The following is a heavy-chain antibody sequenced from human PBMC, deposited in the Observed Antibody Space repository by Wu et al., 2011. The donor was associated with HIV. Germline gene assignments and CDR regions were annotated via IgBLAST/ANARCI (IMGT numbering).Heavy chain of an antibody. CDR2: VDPEDGEI. CDR1: GYTFTDYY. V-gene: IGHV1-69-2*01. J-gene: IGHJ4*02. D-gene: IGHD5/OR15-5a*01. Sequence: EVQLVQSGAEVKKPGATMKISCKVSGYTFTDYYIHWVRQAPGKGLEWMGLVDPEDGEIVYAEKSQGRVIITADTSTDTAYMELSSLRSEDTAMYYCAAVRGVGRSTFDYWGQGTLVTVSS. CDR3: AAVRGVGRSTFDY.